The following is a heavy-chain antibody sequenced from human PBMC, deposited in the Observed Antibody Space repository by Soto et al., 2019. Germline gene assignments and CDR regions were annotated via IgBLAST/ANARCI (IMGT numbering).Heavy chain of an antibody. CDR1: GGSISSSSYY. J-gene: IGHJ4*02. CDR3: ARQITMVRGVTLYYFDY. D-gene: IGHD3-10*01. CDR2: IYYSGST. V-gene: IGHV4-39*01. Sequence: SETLSLTCTVSGGSISSSSYYWGWIRQPPGKGLEWIGSIYYSGSTYYNPSLKSRVTISVGTSKNQFSLKLSSVTAADTAVYYCARQITMVRGVTLYYFDYWGQGTLVTVSS.